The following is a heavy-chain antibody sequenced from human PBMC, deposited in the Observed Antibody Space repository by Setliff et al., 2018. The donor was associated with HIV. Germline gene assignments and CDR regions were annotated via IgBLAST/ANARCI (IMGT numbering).Heavy chain of an antibody. J-gene: IGHJ5*02. CDR3: ARVRYCSGGSCYGGEYWFDP. D-gene: IGHD2-15*01. V-gene: IGHV1-2*04. Sequence: ASVKVSCKASGYTFTGYYMHWVRQAPGQGLEWMGWINPNSGGTKYAQKFEGSVTMTGDTSIRTVYMDLSSLRSEDTAVYYCARVRYCSGGSCYGGEYWFDPWGQGTLVTVSS. CDR1: GYTFTGYY. CDR2: INPNSGGT.